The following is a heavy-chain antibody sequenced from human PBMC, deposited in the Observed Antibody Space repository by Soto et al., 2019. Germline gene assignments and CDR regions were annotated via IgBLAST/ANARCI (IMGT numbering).Heavy chain of an antibody. Sequence: GASVKVSCKASGYTFTSYDINWVRQATGQGLEWMGWMNPNSGNTGYAQKFQGRVTMTRNTSISTAYMELSSLRSEDTAVYYCARDPCYHNWFDSSSQGTLDTVSS. V-gene: IGHV1-8*01. CDR3: ARDPCYHNWFDS. CDR1: GYTFTSYD. D-gene: IGHD2-15*01. CDR2: MNPNSGNT. J-gene: IGHJ5*01.